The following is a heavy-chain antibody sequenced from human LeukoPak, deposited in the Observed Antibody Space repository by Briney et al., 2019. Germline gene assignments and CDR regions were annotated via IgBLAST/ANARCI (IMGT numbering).Heavy chain of an antibody. D-gene: IGHD6-19*01. V-gene: IGHV3-23*01. CDR3: AKDRSGGGDYYFGMDV. CDR1: GFTFSSYS. Sequence: GGSLRLSYAASGFTFSSYSLHWVRQAPGKGLEWVSSISGSGGSTYYADSVKGRFTISRDNSQNTLYLQMNSLRAEDTAVYYCAKDRSGGGDYYFGMDVWGPGTRSPSP. CDR2: ISGSGGST. J-gene: IGHJ6*02.